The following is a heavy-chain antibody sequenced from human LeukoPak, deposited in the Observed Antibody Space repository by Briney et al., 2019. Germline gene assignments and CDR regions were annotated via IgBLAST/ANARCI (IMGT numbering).Heavy chain of an antibody. CDR3: ARHGSLWFGELFRPFDP. D-gene: IGHD3-10*01. Sequence: SETLSLTCTVSGGSISNKYWSWIRQPPGKGLEWIGYIYYSGSTNYNPSLKSRVTILVDTSKNQFSLKLSSVTAADTAVYYCARHGSLWFGELFRPFDPWGQGTLVTVSS. CDR2: IYYSGST. V-gene: IGHV4-59*08. J-gene: IGHJ5*02. CDR1: GGSISNKY.